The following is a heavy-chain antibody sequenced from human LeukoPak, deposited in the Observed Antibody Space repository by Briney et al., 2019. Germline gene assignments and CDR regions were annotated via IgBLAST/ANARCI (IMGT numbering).Heavy chain of an antibody. CDR2: INHSGST. Sequence: SETLSLTCAVCGGSFSGYYWSWIRQPPGKGLEWIGEINHSGSTNYNPSLKSRVTISVDTSKNQFSLKLSSVTAADTAVYYCARGPYDSSGYYYFDYWGQGTLVTVSS. CDR3: ARGPYDSSGYYYFDY. V-gene: IGHV4-34*01. CDR1: GGSFSGYY. J-gene: IGHJ4*02. D-gene: IGHD3-22*01.